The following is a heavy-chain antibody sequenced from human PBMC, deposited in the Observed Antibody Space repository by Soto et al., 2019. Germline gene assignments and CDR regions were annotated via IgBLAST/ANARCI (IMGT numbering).Heavy chain of an antibody. CDR2: IYYSGST. D-gene: IGHD6-6*01. CDR1: GGSISSGGYY. J-gene: IGHJ4*02. Sequence: PSETLSLTCTVSGGSISSGGYYWSWIRQHPGKGLEWIGYIYYSGSTYYNPSLKSRVTISVDTSKNQFSLKLSSVTAVDTAVYYCARDHSSSSSFDYWGQGTLVTVSS. V-gene: IGHV4-31*03. CDR3: ARDHSSSSSFDY.